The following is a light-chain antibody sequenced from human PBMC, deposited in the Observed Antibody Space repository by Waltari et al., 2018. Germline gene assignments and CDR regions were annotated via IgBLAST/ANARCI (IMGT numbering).Light chain of an antibody. CDR1: SPNFGVGHD. V-gene: IGLV1-40*01. Sequence: QPVLTQPPSMSGAPGQKVTIPCTGGSPNFGVGHDVPGYQQFPGTAPKLLIFGNTNRPAGVPGRFSGSRSGTSASLAIAGLQSEDEAVYYCQSFDSSLSASVFGIGTKLTVL. CDR3: QSFDSSLSASV. J-gene: IGLJ3*02. CDR2: GNT.